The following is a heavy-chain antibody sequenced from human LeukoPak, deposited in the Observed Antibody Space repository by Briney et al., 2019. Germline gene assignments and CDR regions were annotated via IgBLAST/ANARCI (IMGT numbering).Heavy chain of an antibody. D-gene: IGHD6-19*01. J-gene: IGHJ4*02. Sequence: GASVKVSCKASGYTFTSYGISWVRQAPGQGLEWMGWISAYNGNTNYAQKLQDRVTMTTDTSTSTAYMELRSLRSEDKAVYYCARDLKRGYSSGRYSRGTGSSNDYWGQGTLVTVSS. V-gene: IGHV1-18*01. CDR3: ARDLKRGYSSGRYSRGTGSSNDY. CDR2: ISAYNGNT. CDR1: GYTFTSYG.